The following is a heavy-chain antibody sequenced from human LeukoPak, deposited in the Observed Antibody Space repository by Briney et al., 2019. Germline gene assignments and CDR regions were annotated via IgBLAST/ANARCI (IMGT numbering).Heavy chain of an antibody. CDR3: ARGDYGDYFSAFDI. D-gene: IGHD4-17*01. Sequence: GGSLRLSCAASGFTFSSYGMHWVRQAPGKGLEWVAVISYDGSNKYYADSVKGRFTISRDNSKNTLYLQMNSLRAEDTAVYYCARGDYGDYFSAFDIWGQGTMVTVSS. V-gene: IGHV3-30*03. CDR2: ISYDGSNK. J-gene: IGHJ3*02. CDR1: GFTFSSYG.